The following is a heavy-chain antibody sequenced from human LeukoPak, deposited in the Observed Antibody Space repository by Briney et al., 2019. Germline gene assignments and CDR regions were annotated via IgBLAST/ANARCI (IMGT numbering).Heavy chain of an antibody. CDR1: GFTFSSFT. V-gene: IGHV3-48*02. D-gene: IGHD4/OR15-4a*01. CDR2: IYSSSSTI. J-gene: IGHJ4*02. Sequence: GGSLRLSCAASGFTFSSFTMNWVRQAPGKGLEWVSCIYSSSSTISYADSVKGRFTISRDNAKSSLYLQMDSLRDGDTAVYYCARDLDYAFDYWGQGTLVTVSS. CDR3: ARDLDYAFDY.